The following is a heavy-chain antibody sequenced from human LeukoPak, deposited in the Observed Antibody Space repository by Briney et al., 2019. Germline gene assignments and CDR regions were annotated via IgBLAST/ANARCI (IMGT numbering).Heavy chain of an antibody. D-gene: IGHD6-6*01. V-gene: IGHV4-59*03. J-gene: IGHJ4*02. CDR1: GGSLSNLY. CDR3: AYSSSFGNFDH. CDR2: IYYSGST. Sequence: SETVSLTCTVSGGSLSNLYWSWIRQSPGKGLEWIGYIYYSGSTYYNPSLKSRVTISVDTSKNQFSLKLSSVTAADTAVYYCAYSSSFGNFDHWGQGTLVTVSS.